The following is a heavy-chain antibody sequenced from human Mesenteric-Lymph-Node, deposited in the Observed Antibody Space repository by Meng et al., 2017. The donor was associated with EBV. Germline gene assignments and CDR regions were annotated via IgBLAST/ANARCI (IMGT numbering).Heavy chain of an antibody. CDR1: GFIVSGHY. CDR2: IYTDGST. V-gene: IGHV3-53*01. CDR3: VRGPWNN. J-gene: IGHJ4*02. Sequence: EVQVLEAGGGLFHPGGSLRLSCAASGFIVSGHYMSWVRQAPGKGLEWVSVIYTDGSTYYADSVKGRFTISRDNSKNTLFIQMNNLRVDDTAVYYCVRGPWNNWGQGTLVTVSS. D-gene: IGHD1/OR15-1a*01.